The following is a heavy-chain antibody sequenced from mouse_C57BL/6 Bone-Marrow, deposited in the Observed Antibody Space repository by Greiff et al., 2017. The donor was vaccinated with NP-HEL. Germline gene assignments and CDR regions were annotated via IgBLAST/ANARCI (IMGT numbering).Heavy chain of an antibody. Sequence: EVMLVESGGGLVQPGGSMKLSCAASGFTFSDAWMDWVRQSPEKGLEWVAEIRNKANNHATYYAESVKGRFTISRDDSKSSVYLQMNSLRAEDTGIYYCTSSPYYGSSPWYFDVWGTGTTVTVSS. V-gene: IGHV6-6*01. CDR3: TSSPYYGSSPWYFDV. CDR2: IRNKANNHAT. CDR1: GFTFSDAW. J-gene: IGHJ1*03. D-gene: IGHD1-1*01.